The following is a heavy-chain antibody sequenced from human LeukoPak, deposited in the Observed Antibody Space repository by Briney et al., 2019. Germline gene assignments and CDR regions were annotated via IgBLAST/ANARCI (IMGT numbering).Heavy chain of an antibody. J-gene: IGHJ4*02. CDR2: IHPNSGAT. CDR3: ARGDLLD. V-gene: IGHV1-2*02. CDR1: GYTFTGFY. Sequence: VASVKVSCKVSGYTFTGFYLNWVRQAPGQGLEWMGWIHPNSGATDYAQRFQGRVTMTRDTTITTAYMELSSLISDDTAVYYCARGDLLDWGQGTLVTVSS.